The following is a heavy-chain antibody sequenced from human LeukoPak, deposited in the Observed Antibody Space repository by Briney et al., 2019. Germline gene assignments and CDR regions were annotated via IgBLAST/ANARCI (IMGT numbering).Heavy chain of an antibody. CDR3: ARYSGSYYYPPAWDL. J-gene: IGHJ4*02. D-gene: IGHD1-26*01. V-gene: IGHV3-53*01. CDR1: GFTVSSIH. CDR2: TYTGGNS. Sequence: PGGPLRLSCAASGFTVSSIHMVWVRQAPGKGLEWVSVTYTGGNSYYADSVKGRFIISRDISKNTLYLQMDSLRADDTAVYYCARYSGSYYYPPAWDLWGQGTLVTVSS.